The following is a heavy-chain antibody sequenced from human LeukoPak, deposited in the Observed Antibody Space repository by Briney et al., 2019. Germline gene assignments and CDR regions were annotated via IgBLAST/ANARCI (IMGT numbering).Heavy chain of an antibody. CDR3: AAGTSVAADDY. Sequence: SVKVSCKASGFTFTSSAVQWVRQARGQRLEWIGWIAVGSGNTNYAQKFQERVTITRDMSTSTAYMELSSLRSEDTAVYYCAAGTSVAADDYWGQGTLVTVSS. CDR1: GFTFTSSA. V-gene: IGHV1-58*01. D-gene: IGHD6-6*01. J-gene: IGHJ4*02. CDR2: IAVGSGNT.